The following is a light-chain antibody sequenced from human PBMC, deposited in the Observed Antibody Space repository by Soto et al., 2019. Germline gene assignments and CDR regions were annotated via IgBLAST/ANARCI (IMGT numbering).Light chain of an antibody. V-gene: IGLV3-1*01. CDR2: QDT. Sequence: SYELTQPPSVSVSPGQTASITCSGDKLGEKYACWYQQKPGQSPVLVIYQDTKRPSGIPERFSGSNSGNTATLTISGTQAMDEADYYCQAWESNNVVFGGGTKLTVL. CDR1: KLGEKY. CDR3: QAWESNNVV. J-gene: IGLJ3*02.